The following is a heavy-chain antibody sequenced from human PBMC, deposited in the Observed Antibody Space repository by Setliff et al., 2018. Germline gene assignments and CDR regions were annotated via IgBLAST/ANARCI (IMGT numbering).Heavy chain of an antibody. CDR3: ARSLVGATYSVYFDY. CDR2: IYPGDSHT. D-gene: IGHD1-26*01. J-gene: IGHJ4*02. CDR1: GYIFSDHY. Sequence: GASVKVSCKASGYIFSDHYMHWVRQAPGKGLEWMGIIYPGDSHTRYSPSFQGQVTMSADRSINTAYLQWSNLKASDTAIYYCARSLVGATYSVYFDYWGQGALVTVSS. V-gene: IGHV5-51*01.